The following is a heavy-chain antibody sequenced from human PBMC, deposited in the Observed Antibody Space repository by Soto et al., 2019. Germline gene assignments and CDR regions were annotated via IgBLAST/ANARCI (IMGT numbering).Heavy chain of an antibody. CDR1: GFSFVNYA. CDR2: ISGSSTNT. CDR3: ARDREYSRYYGMDV. V-gene: IGHV3-23*01. Sequence: WGSLRLSCAASGFSFVNYAMNWVRQAPWKWLEWVSAISGSSTNTYYADSVKGRFTISRDNSKNTLYLQMNSLRAEDTAVYYCARDREYSRYYGMDVWGQGTTVTVSS. D-gene: IGHD6-6*01. J-gene: IGHJ6*02.